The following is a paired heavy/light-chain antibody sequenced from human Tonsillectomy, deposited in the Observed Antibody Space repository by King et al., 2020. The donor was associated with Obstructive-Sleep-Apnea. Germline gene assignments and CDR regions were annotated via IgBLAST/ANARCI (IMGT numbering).Light chain of an antibody. CDR1: ALPKEY. J-gene: IGLJ2*01. Sequence: SYELTQPPSVSVSPGQTARITCSADALPKEYGYWYQQKPGQAPVLVIYKDSERPSGIPERFSGSRSGTTVTLTISGVQAEDEADYYCQSADSSGTYVVFGGGTKLTVL. CDR2: KDS. V-gene: IGLV3-25*02. CDR3: QSADSSGTYVV.
Heavy chain of an antibody. CDR2: IYPGDSDT. CDR1: AYSFTSYW. CDR3: ARRGVGATFSFYFDY. Sequence: EVQLVQSGAEVKKPGESLKISCKGSAYSFTSYWIAWVRQMPGKGLEWMGIIYPGDSDTRYSPSFQGQVTISADKSISTTYLQWSSLKASDTAIYYCARRGVGATFSFYFDYWGQGTLVTVSS. J-gene: IGHJ4*02. D-gene: IGHD1-26*01. V-gene: IGHV5-51*01.